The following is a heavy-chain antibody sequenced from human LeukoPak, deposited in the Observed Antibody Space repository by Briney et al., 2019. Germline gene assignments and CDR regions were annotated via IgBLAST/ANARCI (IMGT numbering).Heavy chain of an antibody. J-gene: IGHJ4*02. D-gene: IGHD2-8*02. Sequence: ASVKVSCKASGYTFTDYGINWVRQAPGQGPEWMGWISTLYGNKNFAQKFQGRVTMPSDTSTSTAYLELASLTSDDSAIYYCARARSRASTWYWDHWGQGTLVTVSS. CDR3: ARARSRASTWYWDH. CDR1: GYTFTDYG. V-gene: IGHV1-18*01. CDR2: ISTLYGNK.